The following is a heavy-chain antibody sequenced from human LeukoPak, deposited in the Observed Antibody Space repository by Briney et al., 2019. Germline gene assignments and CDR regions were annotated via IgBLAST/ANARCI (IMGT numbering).Heavy chain of an antibody. J-gene: IGHJ3*02. CDR2: IYYSEST. D-gene: IGHD4-17*01. CDR1: GGSISSYY. CDR3: ARDRYTVTSTDAFDI. Sequence: SETLSLTCTVSGGSISSYYWSWIRQPPGKGLEWIGYIYYSESTNYNPSLKSRVTISVDTSKNQFSLKLSSVTAADTAVYYCARDRYTVTSTDAFDIWGQGTMVTVSS. V-gene: IGHV4-59*13.